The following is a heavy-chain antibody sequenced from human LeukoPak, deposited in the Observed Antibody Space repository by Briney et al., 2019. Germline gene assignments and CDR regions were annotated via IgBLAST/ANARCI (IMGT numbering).Heavy chain of an antibody. Sequence: GGSLRLSCAASGFTFSSYSMNWVRQAPGKGLEWVSSISSSSYIYYADSVKGRFTISRDNAKNSLYLQMNGLRAEDTAVYYCARDRGSYCFDYWGQGTLVTVSS. CDR2: ISSSSYI. J-gene: IGHJ4*02. CDR3: ARDRGSYCFDY. CDR1: GFTFSSYS. V-gene: IGHV3-21*01.